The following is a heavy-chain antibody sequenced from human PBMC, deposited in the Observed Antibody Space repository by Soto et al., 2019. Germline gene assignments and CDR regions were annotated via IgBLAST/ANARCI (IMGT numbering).Heavy chain of an antibody. CDR3: ARDLSRLDY. V-gene: IGHV1-18*01. CDR2: IGTYNGIT. Sequence: QVQLVQSGDAVKKPGASVKVSCKASGYTFSNYAFSWVRQAPGQGLEWMGWIGTYNGITNYSQKFQDRVTMTTDTSTSTAYMELRSLRSDDTAVYYCARDLSRLDYWGQGTLVTVSS. J-gene: IGHJ4*02. CDR1: GYTFSNYA. D-gene: IGHD6-19*01.